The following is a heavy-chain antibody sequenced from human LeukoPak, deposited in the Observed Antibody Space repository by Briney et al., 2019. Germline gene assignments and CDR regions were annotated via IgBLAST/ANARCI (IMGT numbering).Heavy chain of an antibody. J-gene: IGHJ4*02. CDR2: MNPNSGNT. D-gene: IGHD3-22*01. CDR1: GYTFTSYD. CDR3: ARSSIVVIRTMKVVVPSFDY. Sequence: ASVKVSCKASGYTFTSYDINWVRQATGQGLEWMGWMNPNSGNTGYAQKFQGRVTMTRNTSISTAYMELSSLRSEDTAVYYCARSSIVVIRTMKVVVPSFDYWGQGTLVTVSS. V-gene: IGHV1-8*01.